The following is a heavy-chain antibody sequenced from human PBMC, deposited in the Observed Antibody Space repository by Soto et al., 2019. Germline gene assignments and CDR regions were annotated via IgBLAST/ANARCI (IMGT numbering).Heavy chain of an antibody. CDR1: GYTFTGYY. CDR2: INPNSGGT. J-gene: IGHJ3*02. V-gene: IGHV1-2*02. CDR3: AREVQQQLVRTDAFDI. D-gene: IGHD6-13*01. Sequence: ASVKVSCKASGYTFTGYYMHWVRQAPGQGLEWMGWINPNSGGTNYAQKVQGRVTMTRDTSISTAYMELSRLRSDDTAVYYCAREVQQQLVRTDAFDIWGQGTMVTVSS.